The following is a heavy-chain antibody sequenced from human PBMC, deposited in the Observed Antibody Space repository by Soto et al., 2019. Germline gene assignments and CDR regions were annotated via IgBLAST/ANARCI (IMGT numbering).Heavy chain of an antibody. J-gene: IGHJ5*02. CDR2: ISGSGGST. Sequence: EVQLLESGGGLVQPGGSLRLSCAASGFTFSSYAMSWVRQAPGKGLEWVSAISGSGGSTYYADSVKGRFTISRDNSKNTLYLQMNSLRAEDPAVYYCAKVGFIVVVVAAHNWFDPWGQGTLVTVSS. CDR1: GFTFSSYA. D-gene: IGHD2-15*01. CDR3: AKVGFIVVVVAAHNWFDP. V-gene: IGHV3-23*01.